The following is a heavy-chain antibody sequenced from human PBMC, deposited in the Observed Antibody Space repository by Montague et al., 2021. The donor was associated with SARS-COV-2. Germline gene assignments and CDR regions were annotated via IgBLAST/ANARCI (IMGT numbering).Heavy chain of an antibody. CDR1: GGSISSSD. V-gene: IGHV4-59*12. CDR3: ARETMTGDAFDA. CDR2: FYSSGIT. Sequence: SETRSLTCAVSGGSISSSDWGWIRQPPGKGLEWIGFFYSSGITDSNPSFKSRVSISLDTSKNQVSLKLRSVTTADTAVYYCARETMTGDAFDAWGQGTMVTVSP. D-gene: IGHD1-14*01. J-gene: IGHJ3*01.